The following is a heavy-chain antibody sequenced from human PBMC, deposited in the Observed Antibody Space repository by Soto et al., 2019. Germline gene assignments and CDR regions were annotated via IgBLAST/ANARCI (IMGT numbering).Heavy chain of an antibody. Sequence: GASVKVSCKASGYTFTGYYMHWVRQAPGQGLEWMGWINPNSGGTNYAQKFQGWVTMTRDTSISTAYMELSRLRSDDTAVYYCARGGSVTMMVSVYYGMDVWGQGTTVTVSS. V-gene: IGHV1-2*04. CDR2: INPNSGGT. CDR3: ARGGSVTMMVSVYYGMDV. CDR1: GYTFTGYY. D-gene: IGHD3-22*01. J-gene: IGHJ6*02.